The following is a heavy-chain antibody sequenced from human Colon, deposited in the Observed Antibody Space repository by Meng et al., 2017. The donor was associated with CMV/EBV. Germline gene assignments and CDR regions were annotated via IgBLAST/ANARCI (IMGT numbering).Heavy chain of an antibody. J-gene: IGHJ5*02. D-gene: IGHD2-21*02. CDR2: IRYDGTKA. CDR3: AKEFVLGTHLDP. V-gene: IGHV3-30*02. CDR1: GFTFNTFG. Sequence: GGSLRLSCSASGFTFNTFGMHWVRQAPDKGLEWVAFIRYDGTKADYADSVTGRFTISRDNAKSSLHLQMTSLRPEDSAVYFCAKEFVLGTHLDPWGQGTLVTVS.